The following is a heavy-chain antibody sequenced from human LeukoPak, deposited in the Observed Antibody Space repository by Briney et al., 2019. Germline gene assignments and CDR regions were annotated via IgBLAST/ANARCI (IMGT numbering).Heavy chain of an antibody. V-gene: IGHV3-21*01. D-gene: IGHD2-2*01. CDR1: GFAFSTYT. Sequence: GVLRLSCAASGFAFSTYTMNWVRQPPGKGLEWVSSITSSGSDMYYVDSVKGRFTISRDNTKNSLFLQMNSLRAEDTAVYYCARGGGCHRTNCYWADYWGQGTLVTVSS. CDR3: ARGGGCHRTNCYWADY. CDR2: ITSSGSDM. J-gene: IGHJ4*02.